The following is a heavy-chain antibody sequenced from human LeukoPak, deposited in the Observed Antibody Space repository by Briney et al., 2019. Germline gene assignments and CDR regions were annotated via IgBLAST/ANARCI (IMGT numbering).Heavy chain of an antibody. CDR3: AKEENYYDSSGYLGD. D-gene: IGHD3-22*01. Sequence: GASVKVSCKASGYTFTGYYMHWVRQAPGQGLEWMGWINPNSGGTNYAQKFQGRVTMTRDTSISTAYMELSRLRSDDTAVYYCAKEENYYDSSGYLGDWGQGTLVTVSS. V-gene: IGHV1-2*02. CDR1: GYTFTGYY. CDR2: INPNSGGT. J-gene: IGHJ4*02.